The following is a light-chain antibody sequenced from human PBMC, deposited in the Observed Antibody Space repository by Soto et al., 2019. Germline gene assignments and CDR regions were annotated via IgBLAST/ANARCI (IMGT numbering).Light chain of an antibody. J-gene: IGKJ1*01. CDR3: QHYNSYSEA. V-gene: IGKV1-5*03. CDR2: KAS. CDR1: QTISSW. Sequence: DIQMTQSPSTLSGSVGDSVTITCRASQTISSWLAWYQQKPGKAPKLLIYKASTLKSGVPSRFGGSGSGTEFTLTISSLQPDDFATYYCQHYNSYSEAFGQGTKVELK.